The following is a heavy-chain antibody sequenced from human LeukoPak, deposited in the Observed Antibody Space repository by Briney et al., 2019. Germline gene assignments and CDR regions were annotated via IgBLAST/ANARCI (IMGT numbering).Heavy chain of an antibody. J-gene: IGHJ4*02. CDR3: ARDWGGRDGYAGYFDY. V-gene: IGHV3-23*01. CDR1: GFTFSSYG. CDR2: ISGGGGST. D-gene: IGHD5-24*01. Sequence: GGSLRLSCAASGFTFSSYGMSWVRQAPGKGLEWVSAISGGGGSTYYADSVKGRFTISRDKSKNTLYLQMNSLRAEDTAVYYCARDWGGRDGYAGYFDYWGQGTLVTVSS.